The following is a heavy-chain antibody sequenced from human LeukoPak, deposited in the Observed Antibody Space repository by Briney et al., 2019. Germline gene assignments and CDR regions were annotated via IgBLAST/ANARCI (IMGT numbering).Heavy chain of an antibody. CDR1: GLTVSSNY. Sequence: QPGGSLRLSCTASGLTVSSNYMSWVRQAPGKGLEWVSVFYSGGSTYYADSVKGRFTISRDNSNNMLYLQMNSLRAEDTAVYYCVKDSGYDSSGYYAFDIWGQGTMVTVSS. CDR3: VKDSGYDSSGYYAFDI. CDR2: FYSGGST. J-gene: IGHJ3*02. V-gene: IGHV3-66*01. D-gene: IGHD3-22*01.